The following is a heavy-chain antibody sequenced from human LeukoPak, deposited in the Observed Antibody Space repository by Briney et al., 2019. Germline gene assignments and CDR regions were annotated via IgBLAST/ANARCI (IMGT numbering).Heavy chain of an antibody. J-gene: IGHJ4*02. Sequence: PGASLRLSCAACGFTFSSYAMRWRRKAPEKGLEWVSAISGSGGSTYYADSVKGRFTISRDNSKNTLYLQMNSLRAEHTAVYYCAKQDIEAAGTVRKTGRDYGGQGKVATVS. CDR2: ISGSGGST. D-gene: IGHD6-13*01. CDR1: GFTFSSYA. CDR3: AKQDIEAAGTVRKTGRDY. V-gene: IGHV3-23*01.